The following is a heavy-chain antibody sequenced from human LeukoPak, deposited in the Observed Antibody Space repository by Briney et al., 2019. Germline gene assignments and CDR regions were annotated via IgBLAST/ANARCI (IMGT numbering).Heavy chain of an antibody. CDR1: GFTFSSYS. V-gene: IGHV3-48*02. J-gene: IGHJ4*02. CDR2: IGSSSSTI. CDR3: ARSPVAGTHHFDY. Sequence: PGGSLRLSCAASGFTFSSYSMNWVRQAPGKGLEWVSYIGSSSSTIYYADSVKGRFTISRDNAKNSLYLQMNSLRDEDTAVYYCARSPVAGTHHFDYWGQGTLVTVSS. D-gene: IGHD6-19*01.